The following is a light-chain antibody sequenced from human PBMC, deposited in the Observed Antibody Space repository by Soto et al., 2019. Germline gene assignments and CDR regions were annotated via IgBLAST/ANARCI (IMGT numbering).Light chain of an antibody. CDR1: QSISSW. J-gene: IGKJ4*01. CDR2: DAS. V-gene: IGKV1-5*01. CDR3: QQYNSYPLT. Sequence: IQMTQSLSTLSASVGDRDTITCRASQSISSWLAWYQQKPGKAPKLLIYDASSLESGVPSRFSGSGSGTEFTLIISILQPDDFATYDCQQYNSYPLTCGGGTKVDIK.